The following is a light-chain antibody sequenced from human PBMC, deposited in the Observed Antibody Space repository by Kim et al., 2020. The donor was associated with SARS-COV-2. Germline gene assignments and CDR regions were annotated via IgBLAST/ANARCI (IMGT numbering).Light chain of an antibody. Sequence: SPWERATLSCRASQGVGNNYLHWFRQRPGQAPTLLCYNVYIRATGIPDRFSGSGSGTNFTLTVSRLEPEDFAVYFCHQSARAPLTFGGGTKVDIK. V-gene: IGKV3-20*01. CDR2: NVY. J-gene: IGKJ4*01. CDR3: HQSARAPLT. CDR1: QGVGNNY.